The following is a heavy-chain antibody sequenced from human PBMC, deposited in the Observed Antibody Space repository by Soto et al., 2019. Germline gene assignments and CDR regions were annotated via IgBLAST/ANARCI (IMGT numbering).Heavy chain of an antibody. Sequence: GGSLRLSCAASGFTFSSYGMHWVRLAPGKGLEWVAVIWYDGSNKYYADSVKGRFTISRDNSKNTLYLQMNSLRAEDTAVYYCARGPLDIVVVPAAIDYWGQGTLVTVSS. CDR2: IWYDGSNK. D-gene: IGHD2-2*02. CDR1: GFTFSSYG. J-gene: IGHJ4*02. CDR3: ARGPLDIVVVPAAIDY. V-gene: IGHV3-33*01.